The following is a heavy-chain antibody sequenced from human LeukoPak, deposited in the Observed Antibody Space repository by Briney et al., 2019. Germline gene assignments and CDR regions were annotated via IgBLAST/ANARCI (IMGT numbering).Heavy chain of an antibody. CDR2: ISGSGGST. J-gene: IGHJ4*02. Sequence: GWSLRLSCPPSVLTFLSCAMSWVRPAPGRGGEGVSAISGSGGSTYYADSVKGRFTISSDSSKNTLFLQMNSLRAEDTAIYYCAKNFYDSSGYYPLDYWGQGTLVTVSS. CDR3: AKNFYDSSGYYPLDY. V-gene: IGHV3-23*01. CDR1: VLTFLSCA. D-gene: IGHD3-22*01.